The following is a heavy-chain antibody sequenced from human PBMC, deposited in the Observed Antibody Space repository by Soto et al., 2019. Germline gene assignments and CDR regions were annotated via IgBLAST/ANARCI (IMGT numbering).Heavy chain of an antibody. J-gene: IGHJ6*03. CDR1: GYTSTNYG. D-gene: IGHD3-16*01. CDR3: ARRYGWAKDYYYDYMDV. V-gene: IGHV1-3*01. CDR2: INAGSGNT. Sequence: RASVKVSCKASGYTSTNYGMHWVRQAPGQRLEWMGWINAGSGNTKYSQKFQGRITITRDTSASTVYMELSSLRSEDTAVYYCARRYGWAKDYYYDYMDVWGKGTTVTVSS.